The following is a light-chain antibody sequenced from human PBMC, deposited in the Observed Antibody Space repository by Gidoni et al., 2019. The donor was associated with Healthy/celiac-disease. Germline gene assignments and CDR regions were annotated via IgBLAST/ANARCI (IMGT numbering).Light chain of an antibody. V-gene: IGLV2-14*01. CDR1: SSDVGGYNY. CDR3: SSYTSSSTPAYV. Sequence: QSALTQPPSVSGSPGQSITIPCTGTSSDVGGYNYVPWYQQHPGNAPQLMIYDVSNRPSGVSNRFSGSKSGNTASLTISGLQAEDEADYYCSSYTSSSTPAYVFGTGTKVTVL. J-gene: IGLJ1*01. CDR2: DVS.